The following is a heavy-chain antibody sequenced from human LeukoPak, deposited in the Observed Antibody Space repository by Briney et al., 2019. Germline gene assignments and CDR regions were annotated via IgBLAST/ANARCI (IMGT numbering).Heavy chain of an antibody. CDR1: GFTFSSYA. CDR2: ISGSGGST. J-gene: IGHJ6*03. CDR3: ARLVVVPAAIWDYYMDV. Sequence: GGSLRLSCAASGFTFSSYAMSWVRQAPGKGLEWVSAISGSGGSTYYADSVKGRFTISRDNAKNSLYLQMNSLRAEDTAVYYCARLVVVPAAIWDYYMDVWGKGTAVTASS. D-gene: IGHD2-2*02. V-gene: IGHV3-23*01.